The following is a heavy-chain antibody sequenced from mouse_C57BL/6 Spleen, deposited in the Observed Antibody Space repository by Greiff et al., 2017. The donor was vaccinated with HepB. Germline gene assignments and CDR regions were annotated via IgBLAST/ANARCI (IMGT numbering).Heavy chain of an antibody. D-gene: IGHD1-1*01. CDR1: GYTFTSYG. Sequence: QVQLKESGAELARPGASVKLSCKASGYTFTSYGISWVKQRTGQGLEWIGEIYPRSGNTYYNEKFKGKATLTADKSSSTAYMELRSLTSEDSAVYFCARWVTTVVAPFDYWGQGTTLTVSS. CDR2: IYPRSGNT. CDR3: ARWVTTVVAPFDY. V-gene: IGHV1-81*01. J-gene: IGHJ2*01.